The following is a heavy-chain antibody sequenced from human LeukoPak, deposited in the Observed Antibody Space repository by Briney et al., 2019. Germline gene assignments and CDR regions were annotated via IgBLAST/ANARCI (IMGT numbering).Heavy chain of an antibody. CDR3: ARVEGAVAGDDY. CDR1: GGSFSGYY. J-gene: IGHJ4*02. CDR2: INHSGST. D-gene: IGHD6-19*01. Sequence: PSETLSLTCAVYGGSFSGYYWSWIRQPPGKGLEWIGEINHSGSTNYNPSLKSRVTISVDTSKNQFSLKLSSVTAADTAVYYCARVEGAVAGDDYWGQGTLVTVSS. V-gene: IGHV4-34*01.